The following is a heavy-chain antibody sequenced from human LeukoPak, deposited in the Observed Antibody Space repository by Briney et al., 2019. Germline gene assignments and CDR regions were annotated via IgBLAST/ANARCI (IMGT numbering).Heavy chain of an antibody. J-gene: IGHJ3*02. CDR3: ATPYDILTDDAFDI. V-gene: IGHV4-39*01. CDR1: GGSISSSSYY. Sequence: PSETLSLTCTVSGGSISSSSYYWGWIRQPPRKGLEWIGSIYYSGSTYYNPSLKSRVTISVDTSKNQFSLKLSSVTAADTAVYYCATPYDILTDDAFDIWGQGTMVTVSS. D-gene: IGHD3-9*01. CDR2: IYYSGST.